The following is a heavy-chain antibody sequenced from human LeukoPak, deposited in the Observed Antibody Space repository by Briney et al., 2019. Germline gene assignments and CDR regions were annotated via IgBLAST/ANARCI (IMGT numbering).Heavy chain of an antibody. V-gene: IGHV5-51*01. CDR2: IYPGDSDT. D-gene: IGHD6-13*01. Sequence: GESLKISCKGSGYSFTTYWIAWVRQMPGKGLEWMGIIYPGDSDTRYSPSFQGQVTISADKSISTAYLQWSSLKASDTAMYYSASPITPGIAAAGPPGYWGQGTLVTVSS. J-gene: IGHJ4*02. CDR1: GYSFTTYW. CDR3: ASPITPGIAAAGPPGY.